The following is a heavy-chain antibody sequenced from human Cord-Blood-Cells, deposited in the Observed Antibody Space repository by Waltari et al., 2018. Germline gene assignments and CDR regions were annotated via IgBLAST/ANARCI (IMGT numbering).Heavy chain of an antibody. J-gene: IGHJ6*03. CDR3: ASWCSGGSCYSYYYYMDV. D-gene: IGHD2-15*01. V-gene: IGHV1-2*02. Sequence: QVQLVQSGAEVKKPGASVKVSCKASGYTFTGYYMHWVRQAPGPGLEWMGWINPNSGGTNYAQKFQGRVTMTRDTSISTAYMELSRLRSDDTAVYYCASWCSGGSCYSYYYYMDVWGKGTTVTVSS. CDR2: INPNSGGT. CDR1: GYTFTGYY.